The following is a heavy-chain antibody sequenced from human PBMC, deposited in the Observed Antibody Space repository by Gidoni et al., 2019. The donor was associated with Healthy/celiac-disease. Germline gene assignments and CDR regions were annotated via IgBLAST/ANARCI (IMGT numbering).Heavy chain of an antibody. CDR3: AKDPGLSDTAMVTGFDY. CDR1: GFTFSSYA. V-gene: IGHV3-23*04. J-gene: IGHJ4*02. CDR2: ISGSGGST. D-gene: IGHD5-18*01. Sequence: EVQLVESGGGLVQPGGSLRHSCAASGFTFSSYAMSWVRQAPGKGLEWVSAISGSGGSTYYADSVKGRFTISRDNSKNTLYLQMNSLRAEDTAVYYCAKDPGLSDTAMVTGFDYWGQGTLVTVSS.